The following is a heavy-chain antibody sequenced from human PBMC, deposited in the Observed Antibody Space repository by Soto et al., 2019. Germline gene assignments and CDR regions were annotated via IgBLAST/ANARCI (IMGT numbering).Heavy chain of an antibody. CDR1: GGSITSGIYY. Sequence: SETLSLTCSVSGGSITSGIYYWSWIRQYPGKGLEWIGYISYGGSTYYNPSLKSRVDISADTSKNQFSLKLTSVTAAEAAVYYCARVPLDSDGYNCWFDTWGQGTLVTVSS. J-gene: IGHJ5*02. V-gene: IGHV4-31*03. CDR3: ARVPLDSDGYNCWFDT. D-gene: IGHD5-12*01. CDR2: ISYGGST.